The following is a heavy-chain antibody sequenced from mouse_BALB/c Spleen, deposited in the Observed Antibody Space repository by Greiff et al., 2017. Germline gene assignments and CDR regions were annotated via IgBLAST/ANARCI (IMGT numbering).Heavy chain of an antibody. CDR2: IYPGSGST. CDR3: TREGLGRVFAY. V-gene: IGHV1S22*01. J-gene: IGHJ3*01. Sequence: LQQPGSELVRPGASVKLSCKASGYTFTSYWMHWVKQRPGQGLEWIGNIYPGSGSTNYDEKFKSKATLTVDTSSSTAYMQLSSLTSEDSAVYYCTREGLGRVFAYWCQGTLVTVSA. D-gene: IGHD4-1*01. CDR1: GYTFTSYW.